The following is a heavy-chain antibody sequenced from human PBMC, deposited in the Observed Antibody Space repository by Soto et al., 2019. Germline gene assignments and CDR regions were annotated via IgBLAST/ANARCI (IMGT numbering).Heavy chain of an antibody. V-gene: IGHV4-39*01. CDR3: ARYPILFRYYYGVDV. J-gene: IGHJ6*02. D-gene: IGHD2-21*01. CDR2: IYYSGST. CDR1: GGSISSSSYY. Sequence: PSETLSLTCTVSGGSISSSSYYWGWIRQPPGKGLEWIGSIYYSGSTYYNPSLKSRVTISVDTSKNQFSLKLSSVTAADTAVYYCARYPILFRYYYGVDVWGQGTTVTVSS.